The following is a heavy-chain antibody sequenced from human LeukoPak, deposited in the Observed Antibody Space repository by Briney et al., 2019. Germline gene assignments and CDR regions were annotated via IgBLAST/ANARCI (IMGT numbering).Heavy chain of an antibody. CDR2: ISSSRTFI. D-gene: IGHD1-26*01. Sequence: GGSLRLSCAVSGFTFSSYTMTWVRQAPGKGLEWVSSISSSRTFIFYADSVKGRFTISRDNAENSLWLQMNSLRVEDTAVYYCARAKFKWELPRRFDYWGQGTLVTVSS. CDR3: ARAKFKWELPRRFDY. CDR1: GFTFSSYT. V-gene: IGHV3-21*01. J-gene: IGHJ4*02.